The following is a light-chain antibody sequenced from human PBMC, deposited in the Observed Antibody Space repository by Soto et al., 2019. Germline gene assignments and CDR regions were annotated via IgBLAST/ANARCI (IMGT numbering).Light chain of an antibody. CDR2: VVS. J-gene: IGLJ2*01. Sequence: QSVLAQPASVSGSPGQSITISYTGTSNDIGLYNYVSWYQQHPGKAPKLIIYVVSSRPSGISNRFSASKSGNTASLTISGLQAEDEADYYCASYARGSTLVVFGGGTKVTVL. CDR1: SNDIGLYNY. V-gene: IGLV2-14*01. CDR3: ASYARGSTLVV.